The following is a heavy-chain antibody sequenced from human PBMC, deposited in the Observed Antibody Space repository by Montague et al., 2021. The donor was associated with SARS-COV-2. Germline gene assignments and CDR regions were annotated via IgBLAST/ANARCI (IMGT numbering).Heavy chain of an antibody. J-gene: IGHJ6*02. D-gene: IGHD2-2*02. CDR2: IYYSGST. CDR1: GGPISSSSYY. V-gene: IGHV4-39*07. CDR3: ARDPSRQPLLYPIGDYYYVMDV. Sequence: SETLSLTCTVSGGPISSSSYYWGWIRQAPGKGLEWIGSIYYSGSTYYNPSLKSRVTISVDTSKNQFSLKLSSVTAADTAVYYCARDPSRQPLLYPIGDYYYVMDVWGQGTTATVSS.